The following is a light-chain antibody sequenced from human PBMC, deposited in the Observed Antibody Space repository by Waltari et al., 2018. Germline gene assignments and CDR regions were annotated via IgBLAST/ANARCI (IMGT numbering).Light chain of an antibody. J-gene: IGLJ2*01. CDR1: SSAVGGYNY. CDR2: EVS. CDR3: ASYAGSDNLGVV. V-gene: IGLV2-8*01. Sequence: QSALTQPPSASGSPGQSVTISCTGTSSAVGGYNYVSWYQHHPGKAPKLLIYEVSARPSGVPNRFSGSKSGNTASLTVSGLQAEDEADYYCASYAGSDNLGVVFGGGTKLTVL.